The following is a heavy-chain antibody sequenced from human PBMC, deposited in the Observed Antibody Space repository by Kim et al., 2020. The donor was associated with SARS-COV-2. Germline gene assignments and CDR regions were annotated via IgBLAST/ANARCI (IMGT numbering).Heavy chain of an antibody. CDR1: GFTFSSYS. Sequence: GGSLRLSCAASGFTFSSYSMNWVRQAPGKGLEWVSSISSSSYIYYADSVKGRFTISRDNAKNSLYLQMNSLRAEDTAVYYCARAGPYGYNDYWGQGTLVTVSS. D-gene: IGHD5-18*01. CDR3: ARAGPYGYNDY. J-gene: IGHJ4*02. V-gene: IGHV3-21*01. CDR2: ISSSSYI.